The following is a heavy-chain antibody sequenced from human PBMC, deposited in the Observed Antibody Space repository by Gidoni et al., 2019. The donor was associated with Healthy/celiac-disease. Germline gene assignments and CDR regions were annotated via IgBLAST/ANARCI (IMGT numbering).Heavy chain of an antibody. D-gene: IGHD3-10*01. CDR2: IYWDDDK. V-gene: IGHV2-5*02. CDR3: AHSVVLWCGEWTPGAFDY. Sequence: QITLNASGPTLVKPTQTLTLTCTFSWFSLITTGVGVCWIHQPPGKDLVWIALIYWDDDKRYSTSLKSRRTISKDTSKKQVGLTMTNMDHVDTETYCCAHSVVLWCGEWTPGAFDYWGQGTLVTVSS. CDR1: WFSLITTGVG. J-gene: IGHJ4*02.